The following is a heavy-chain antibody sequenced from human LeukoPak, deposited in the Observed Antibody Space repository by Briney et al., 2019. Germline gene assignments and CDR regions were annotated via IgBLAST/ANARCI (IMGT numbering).Heavy chain of an antibody. CDR1: GFTFSSYE. V-gene: IGHV3-48*03. J-gene: IGHJ4*02. Sequence: LSGGSLRLSCAASGFTFSSYEMNWVRQAPGKGLEWVSYISSSGSTIYYADSVKGRFTISSDNAKNSLYLQMNSLRAEDTAVYYCARPYDILTGELDYWGQGTLVTVSS. CDR3: ARPYDILTGELDY. CDR2: ISSSGSTI. D-gene: IGHD3-9*01.